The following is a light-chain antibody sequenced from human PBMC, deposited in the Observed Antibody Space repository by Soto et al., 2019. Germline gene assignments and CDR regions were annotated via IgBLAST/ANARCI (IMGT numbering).Light chain of an antibody. CDR2: DAS. CDR3: QQHDTSLTWT. Sequence: EIVLTQSPATLSLSHGERATLSCRASQSVGDYLGWYQQKPGQAPRLLIYDASQRATGVPARFSGSGSGAEFTLTISRLEPEDLASYYCQQHDTSLTWTVGQGTKVDI. V-gene: IGKV3-11*01. J-gene: IGKJ1*01. CDR1: QSVGDY.